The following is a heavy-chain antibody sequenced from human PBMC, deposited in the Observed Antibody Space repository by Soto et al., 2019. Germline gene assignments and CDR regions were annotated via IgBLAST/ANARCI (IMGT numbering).Heavy chain of an antibody. V-gene: IGHV5-10-1*01. J-gene: IGHJ4*02. CDR2: IDPSDSYT. D-gene: IGHD6-19*01. CDR1: GYSFTSYW. Sequence: GESLKISCKGSGYSFTSYWISWVRQMPGKGLEWMGRIDPSDSYTNYSPSFQGHVTISADKSISTAYLQWSSLKASDTAMYYCARPAPYSSGWYNFDYWGQGTLVTVSS. CDR3: ARPAPYSSGWYNFDY.